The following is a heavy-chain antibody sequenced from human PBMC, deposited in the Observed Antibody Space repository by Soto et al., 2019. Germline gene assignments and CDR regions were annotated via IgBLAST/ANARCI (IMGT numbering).Heavy chain of an antibody. V-gene: IGHV3-48*02. CDR3: ARDSYGYPFDY. J-gene: IGHJ4*02. CDR2: ISSSSSTI. Sequence: EVQLVESGGGLVQPGGSLRLSCAASGFTFSSYSMNWVRQAPGKGLEWVSYISSSSSTIYYADSVKGRFTISRDNAKNSLYLQINSLRDEDTAVYYCARDSYGYPFDYWGQGTLVTVSS. CDR1: GFTFSSYS. D-gene: IGHD5-18*01.